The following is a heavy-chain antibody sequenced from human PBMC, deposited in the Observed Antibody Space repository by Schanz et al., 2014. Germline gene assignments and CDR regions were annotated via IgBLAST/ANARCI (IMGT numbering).Heavy chain of an antibody. V-gene: IGHV3-23*01. CDR3: AKDHAGSDILTALGN. CDR2: ISDNGIST. Sequence: EVQLLESGGGLVQPGGSLRLSCVASGFTFSSYAMSWVRQAPGKGLEWVSGISDNGISTYYADSVKGRFSISRDNGKKSMYLQMNSLRAEDTAVYYCAKDHAGSDILTALGNWGQGTLVTVSS. CDR1: GFTFSSYA. J-gene: IGHJ4*02. D-gene: IGHD3-9*01.